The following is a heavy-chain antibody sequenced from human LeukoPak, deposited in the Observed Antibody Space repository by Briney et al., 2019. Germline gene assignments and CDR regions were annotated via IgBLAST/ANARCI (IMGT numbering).Heavy chain of an antibody. D-gene: IGHD1-26*01. J-gene: IGHJ4*02. CDR3: ARVSVGATNYFDF. Sequence: PGGSLRLSCAASGFTFSTYEMNWVRQAPGKGLEWVSYISTTGKTTFYADSVQGRFTISRDNARNSLYLQMNSLRAEDTAVYYCARVSVGATNYFDFWGQGTLVTVSS. CDR1: GFTFSTYE. CDR2: ISTTGKTT. V-gene: IGHV3-48*03.